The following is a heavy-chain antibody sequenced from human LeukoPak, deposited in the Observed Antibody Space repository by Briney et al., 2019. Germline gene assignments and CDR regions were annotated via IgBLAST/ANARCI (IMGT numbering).Heavy chain of an antibody. CDR3: ARGSSSSGWYPHFEH. CDR1: GVSISSSGYY. V-gene: IGHV4-39*01. J-gene: IGHJ4*02. Sequence: SSETLSLTCTVSGVSISSSGYYWGWIRHPPGRGLEWIGSLYDRGSTYYHPSLKSRVTIPVDTSQNRFSLNLDSVPAADTAVYCCARGSSSSGWYPHFEHWGQGALVAVSS. CDR2: LYDRGST. D-gene: IGHD6-19*01.